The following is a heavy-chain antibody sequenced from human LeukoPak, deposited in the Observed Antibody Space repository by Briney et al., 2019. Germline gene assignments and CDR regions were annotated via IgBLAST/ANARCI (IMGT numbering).Heavy chain of an antibody. CDR3: ASAAIDREYFQH. Sequence: SVKVSCKASGGTFSSYTINWVRQAPGQGLEWMGGIIPIFGTPKYAQKFQGRVTITADESTSTAYMELSSLRSEDTAVYYCASAAIDREYFQHWGQGTPGHRLL. J-gene: IGHJ1*01. CDR2: IIPIFGTP. D-gene: IGHD2-2*01. V-gene: IGHV1-69*13. CDR1: GGTFSSYT.